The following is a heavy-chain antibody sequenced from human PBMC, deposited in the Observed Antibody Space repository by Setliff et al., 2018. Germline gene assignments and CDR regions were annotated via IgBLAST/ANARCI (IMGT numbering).Heavy chain of an antibody. CDR3: AKAGGRGVILSAFDY. CDR1: GFSFSSSG. D-gene: IGHD3-10*01. CDR2: ISGSGVGT. V-gene: IGHV3-23*01. J-gene: IGHJ4*02. Sequence: PGGSLRLSCAASGFSFSSSGMGWVRQAPGKGLEWVSGISGSGVGTYYADSVKGRFTISRDNSKNTLYLQMNSLRAEDTAVYYCAKAGGRGVILSAFDYWGQGTLVTV.